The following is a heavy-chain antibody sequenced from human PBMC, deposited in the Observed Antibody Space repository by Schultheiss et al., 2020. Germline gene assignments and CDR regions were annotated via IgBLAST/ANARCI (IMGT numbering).Heavy chain of an antibody. CDR3: ARQQTPVTAPPRWYFDL. CDR2: ISSSSSTI. Sequence: GGSLRLSCAASGFTFSSYSMNWVRQAPGKGLEWVSYISSSSSTIYYADSVKGRFTISRDNAKNSLYLQMNSLRAEDTAVYYCARQQTPVTAPPRWYFDLWGRGTLVTVSS. D-gene: IGHD4-17*01. CDR1: GFTFSSYS. J-gene: IGHJ2*01. V-gene: IGHV3-48*01.